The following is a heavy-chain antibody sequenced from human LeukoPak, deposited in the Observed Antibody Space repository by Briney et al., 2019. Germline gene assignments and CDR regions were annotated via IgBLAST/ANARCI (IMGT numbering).Heavy chain of an antibody. V-gene: IGHV1-2*02. D-gene: IGHD3-3*01. CDR2: ISPNSVDT. CDR1: GYTFTGYY. Sequence: ASVKVSCKASGYTFTGYYMHWVRQAPGQGLEWIGWISPNSVDTNYAQKFQGRVTMTRDTAISKAYMEVSRLRSDDTAIYYCARKRGVGVDTNAFDIWGQGTMVTVSS. CDR3: ARKRGVGVDTNAFDI. J-gene: IGHJ3*02.